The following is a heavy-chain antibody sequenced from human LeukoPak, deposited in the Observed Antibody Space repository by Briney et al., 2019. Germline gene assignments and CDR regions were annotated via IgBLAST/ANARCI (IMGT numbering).Heavy chain of an antibody. CDR2: ISYDGSNK. CDR1: GFTFSSYA. J-gene: IGHJ4*02. D-gene: IGHD6-13*01. V-gene: IGHV3-30-3*01. CDR3: ASFGGGSSWSTIDY. Sequence: PGGSLRLSCAASGFTFSSYAMHWVRQAPGKGLEWVAVISYDGSNKYYADSVKGRFTISRDNSKNTLYLQMNSLRAEDTAVYYCASFGGGSSWSTIDYWGQGTLVTVSS.